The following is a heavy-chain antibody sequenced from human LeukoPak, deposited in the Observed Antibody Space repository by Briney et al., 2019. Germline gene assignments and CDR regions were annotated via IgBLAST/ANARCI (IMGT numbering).Heavy chain of an antibody. CDR3: ARDGAAAVLLQPPKQAVDNRADAFDI. CDR1: GGSISSYY. CDR2: IYYSGST. V-gene: IGHV4-59*01. Sequence: SETLSLTCTVSGGSISSYYWSWIRQPPGKGLEWIGYIYYSGSTNYNPSLKSRVTISVDTSKNQFSLKLSSVIAADTAVYYCARDGAAAVLLQPPKQAVDNRADAFDIWGQGTMVTVSS. D-gene: IGHD6-13*01. J-gene: IGHJ3*02.